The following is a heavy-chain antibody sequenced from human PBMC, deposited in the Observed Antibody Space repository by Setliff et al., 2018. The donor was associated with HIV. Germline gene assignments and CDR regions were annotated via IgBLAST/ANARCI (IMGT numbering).Heavy chain of an antibody. V-gene: IGHV1-46*01. Sequence: ASVKVSCKAPGDTFPKYYLHWVRQAPGQGLEWMGIINPNGGRTTYAQKFQGRVTMTRATSTSTVYMELSSLTSEDTAVYFCARVPSRYCSPTTCPFFFDYWGQGTLVTVSS. J-gene: IGHJ4*02. CDR2: INPNGGRT. CDR1: GDTFPKYY. CDR3: ARVPSRYCSPTTCPFFFDY. D-gene: IGHD2-15*01.